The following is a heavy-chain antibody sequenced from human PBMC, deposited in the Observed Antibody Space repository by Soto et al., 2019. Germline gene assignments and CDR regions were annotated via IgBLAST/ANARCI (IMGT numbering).Heavy chain of an antibody. D-gene: IGHD6-13*01. V-gene: IGHV1-24*01. CDR3: ATSENGRRYSSSWYNWFDP. CDR2: FDHEDGQP. CDR1: GYTLTELS. J-gene: IGHJ5*02. Sequence: ASEKVSCKVSGYTLTELSMHRVRQAPGKGLEWMGGFDHEDGQPIYAQKCQGRVTMTEDTSTDTAYMELSSLRSEDTAVYYCATSENGRRYSSSWYNWFDPWG.